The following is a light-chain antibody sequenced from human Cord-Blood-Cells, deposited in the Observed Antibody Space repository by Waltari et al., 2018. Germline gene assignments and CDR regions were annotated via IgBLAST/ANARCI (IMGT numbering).Light chain of an antibody. J-gene: IGLJ3*02. Sequence: QSALTQPASVSGSPGQSITISCPRTSREVGSYNLVPWYQQHPGKAPKLMIYEVSQRPSGVSNRFSGSKSGNTASLTISGLQAEDEADYYCCSYAGSSTWVFGGGTKLTVL. CDR2: EVS. CDR3: CSYAGSSTWV. V-gene: IGLV2-23*02. CDR1: SREVGSYNL.